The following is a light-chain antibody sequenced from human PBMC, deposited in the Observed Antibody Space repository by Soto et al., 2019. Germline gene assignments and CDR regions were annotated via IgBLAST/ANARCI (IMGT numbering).Light chain of an antibody. V-gene: IGKV3-15*01. CDR2: RTS. CDR1: QSISSN. Sequence: EILMTQSPATLSVSPGERATLSCRASQSISSNLAWYQQKPGQAPRLLMFRTSSRATGIPARFSGSGSGTEFTLTISSLQSEDFAVYYCQQYHHWWTFGQGTKVDIK. J-gene: IGKJ1*01. CDR3: QQYHHWWT.